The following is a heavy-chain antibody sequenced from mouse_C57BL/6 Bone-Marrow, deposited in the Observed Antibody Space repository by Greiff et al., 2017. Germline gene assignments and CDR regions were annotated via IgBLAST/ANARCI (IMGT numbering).Heavy chain of an antibody. Sequence: QVQLQQPGAELVKPGASVKMSCKASGYTFTSYWITWVKQRPGQGLEWIGDIYPGSGSTNYNEQFKRKATLTVDPSSSTAYMQLSSQTSEVSAVYYCAKTGGLITTVPQYYLDYWGQGTTLTVSS. J-gene: IGHJ2*01. V-gene: IGHV1-55*01. CDR2: IYPGSGST. CDR1: GYTFTSYW. CDR3: AKTGGLITTVPQYYLDY. D-gene: IGHD1-1*01.